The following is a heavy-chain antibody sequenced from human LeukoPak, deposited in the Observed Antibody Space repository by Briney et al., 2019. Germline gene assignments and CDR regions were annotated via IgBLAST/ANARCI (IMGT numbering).Heavy chain of an antibody. CDR3: ATVYNDDIDY. J-gene: IGHJ4*02. D-gene: IGHD5-24*01. Sequence: GGSLRLSCAASGFTFSTYAMNWVRQAPGKGLEWVSRIGSSDPDTYYADSVKGRFIISRDNSKNTLYLQMNSLRAEDTAAYYCATVYNDDIDYWGQGTLVTVHS. CDR2: IGSSDPDT. V-gene: IGHV3-23*01. CDR1: GFTFSTYA.